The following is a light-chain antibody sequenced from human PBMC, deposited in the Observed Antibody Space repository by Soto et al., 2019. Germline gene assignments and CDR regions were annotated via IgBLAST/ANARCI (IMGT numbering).Light chain of an antibody. CDR3: CSYAGTSFWV. CDR2: EGT. CDR1: SSDVGTYKF. J-gene: IGLJ3*02. V-gene: IGLV2-23*01. Sequence: QSALTPPASVSGSPGQSITISCTGTSSDVGTYKFVSWYQQHPGKVPTLMIHEGTKRPSGVSNRFSGSKSGNTATLTISGLQPEDEANYYCCSYAGTSFWVFGGGTKVTVL.